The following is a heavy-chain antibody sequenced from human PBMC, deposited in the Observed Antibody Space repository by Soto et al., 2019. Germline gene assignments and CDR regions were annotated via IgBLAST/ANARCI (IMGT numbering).Heavy chain of an antibody. CDR1: GGSISSSSYY. Sequence: QLQLQESGPGLVKPSETLSLTCTVSGGSISSSSYYWGWIRQPPGKGLEWIGSIYYSGSTYYNPALKRRVTISVDTSKNQFSLKLSSVTAADTAVYYCARHDGYNDYYYGMDVWGQGTTVTVSS. D-gene: IGHD5-12*01. J-gene: IGHJ6*02. CDR3: ARHDGYNDYYYGMDV. V-gene: IGHV4-39*01. CDR2: IYYSGST.